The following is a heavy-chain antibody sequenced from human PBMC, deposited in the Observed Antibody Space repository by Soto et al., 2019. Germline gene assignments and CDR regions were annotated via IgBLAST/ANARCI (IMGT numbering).Heavy chain of an antibody. CDR1: GFTFSSYW. Sequence: EVQLVESGGGLVQPGGSLRLSCAASGFTFSSYWMSWVRQAPGKGLEWVANIKQDGSEKYYVDSVKGRFTSSRDNAKNSLDLQMNSLRAEDTAVYYCARDLNSINECDSSGYSYYFHYWGQGALVTVT. CDR3: ARDLNSINECDSSGYSYYFHY. D-gene: IGHD3-22*01. CDR2: IKQDGSEK. J-gene: IGHJ4*02. V-gene: IGHV3-7*05.